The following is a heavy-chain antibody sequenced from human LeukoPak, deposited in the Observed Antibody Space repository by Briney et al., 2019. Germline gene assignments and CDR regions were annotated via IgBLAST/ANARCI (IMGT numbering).Heavy chain of an antibody. CDR1: GYTFTSYY. J-gene: IGHJ3*02. V-gene: IGHV1-46*01. Sequence: ASVKVSCKASGYTFTSYYMHWVRQAPGQGLEWMGIINPSGGSTSYAQKFQGRVTMTRDTSTSTVYMELSSLRSDDTAVYYCARAHIVVVPAAPRAGAFDIWGQGTMVTVSS. CDR3: ARAHIVVVPAAPRAGAFDI. CDR2: INPSGGST. D-gene: IGHD2-2*01.